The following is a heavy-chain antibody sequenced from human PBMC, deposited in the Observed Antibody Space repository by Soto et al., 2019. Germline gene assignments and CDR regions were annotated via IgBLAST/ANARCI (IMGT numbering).Heavy chain of an antibody. J-gene: IGHJ3*01. V-gene: IGHV3-48*03. CDR3: ARELELEFGDDAFDH. CDR1: GFIFSDYE. Sequence: RRLSCAAVGFIFSDYEMNWVRQAPGKGREWISYISTSGRNIYYADSVKGRFSIYRDNTEKSLYLQMNSLRDDDTAVYYCARELELEFGDDAFDHWGQGTMVTVSS. D-gene: IGHD3-10*01. CDR2: ISTSGRNI.